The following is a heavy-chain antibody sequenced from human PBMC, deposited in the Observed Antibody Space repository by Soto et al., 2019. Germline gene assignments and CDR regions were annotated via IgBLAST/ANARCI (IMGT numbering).Heavy chain of an antibody. CDR1: GYTFTSYA. J-gene: IGHJ4*02. Sequence: QVQLVQSGAEVKKPGASVKVSCKASGYTFTSYAMHWVRQAPGQRLEWMGWINAGNGNTKYSQKFQGRVTITRDTFASTPYKELSSLRSEDTAVYYCTRGGATIQRIDYWGEETMVTVSS. D-gene: IGHD5-12*01. CDR3: TRGGATIQRIDY. V-gene: IGHV1-3*01. CDR2: INAGNGNT.